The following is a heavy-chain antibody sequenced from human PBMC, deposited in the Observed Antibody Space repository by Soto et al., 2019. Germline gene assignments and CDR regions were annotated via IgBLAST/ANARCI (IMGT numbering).Heavy chain of an antibody. V-gene: IGHV5-51*01. D-gene: IGHD6-19*01. Sequence: PGESLKISCKGSGYSFTSYWIGCVRQMPGKGLEWMGIIYPGDSDTRYSPSFQGQVTISADKSISTAYLQWSSLKASDTAMYYCARQGSSGWYGVATYYFEYWGQGTMVTVSS. J-gene: IGHJ4*02. CDR2: IYPGDSDT. CDR1: GYSFTSYW. CDR3: ARQGSSGWYGVATYYFEY.